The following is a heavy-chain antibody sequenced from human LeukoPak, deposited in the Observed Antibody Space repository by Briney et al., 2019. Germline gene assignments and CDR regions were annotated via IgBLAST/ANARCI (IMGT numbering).Heavy chain of an antibody. CDR2: IGNSVNYI. D-gene: IGHD5-24*01. V-gene: IGHV3-21*04. CDR1: GFLFSSHS. Sequence: GGSLRLSCTASGFLFSSHSMNWVRQAQGEGLQWVSSIGNSVNYIYYADSVKGRFIISRDNSKNTLYLQMNSLRAEDTAVFYCARNLQTIQRYFDLWGRGTLVTVSS. J-gene: IGHJ2*01. CDR3: ARNLQTIQRYFDL.